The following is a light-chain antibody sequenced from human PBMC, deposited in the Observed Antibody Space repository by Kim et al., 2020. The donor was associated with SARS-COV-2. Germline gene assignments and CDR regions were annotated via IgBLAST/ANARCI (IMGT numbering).Light chain of an antibody. CDR2: GIS. Sequence: EIVLTQSPGTLSLSPGERATLSCRASQSLGNNNLAWYQQRLGQAPRLLIYGISNRATGIPDRFSGRGSGTDFTLTISRLEPEDFAVYYCHQYNTPNTFGQGTRLEIK. CDR3: HQYNTPNT. J-gene: IGKJ5*01. V-gene: IGKV3-20*01. CDR1: QSLGNNN.